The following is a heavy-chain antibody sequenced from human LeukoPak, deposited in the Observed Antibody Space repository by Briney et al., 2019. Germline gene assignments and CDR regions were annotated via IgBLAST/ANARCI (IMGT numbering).Heavy chain of an antibody. CDR3: ARGSAPGTGPPSLDS. CDR1: GGSIGKYH. D-gene: IGHD6-13*01. V-gene: IGHV4-59*01. Sequence: SSETLSLTCSVSGGSIGKYHWTWIRQPPGKRLEWIGYVYYTGNLNYNPSLDHRVSLSIDTSKNQFSLSLGSVTAADTAVYYCARGSAPGTGPPSLDSWGQGTLVTVSS. J-gene: IGHJ4*02. CDR2: VYYTGNL.